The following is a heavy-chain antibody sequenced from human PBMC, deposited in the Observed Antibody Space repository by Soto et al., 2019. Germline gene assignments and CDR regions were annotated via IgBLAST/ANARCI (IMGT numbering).Heavy chain of an antibody. J-gene: IGHJ3*02. Sequence: GGSLRLSCAASGFTFSSYAMHWVRQAPGKGLEWVAVISYDGSNKYYADSVKGRFTISRDNSKNTLYLQMNSLRAEDTAVCYCARLRTYYDILTGPKRDAFDIWGQGTMVTVSS. CDR3: ARLRTYYDILTGPKRDAFDI. CDR2: ISYDGSNK. CDR1: GFTFSSYA. V-gene: IGHV3-30-3*01. D-gene: IGHD3-9*01.